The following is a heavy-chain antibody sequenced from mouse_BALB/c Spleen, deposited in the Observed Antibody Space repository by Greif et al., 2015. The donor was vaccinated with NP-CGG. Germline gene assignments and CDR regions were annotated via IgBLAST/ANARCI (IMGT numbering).Heavy chain of an antibody. J-gene: IGHJ1*01. CDR2: ISYSGST. CDR3: ARYDWYFDV. Sequence: EVMLVESGPGLVKPSQSLSLTCTVTGYSITSDYAWNWIRQFPGNKLEWMGYISYSGSTSYNPSLKSRISITRDTSKNQFFLQLNSVTTEDTATYYCARYDWYFDVWGAGTTVTVSS. CDR1: GYSITSDYA. V-gene: IGHV3-2*02.